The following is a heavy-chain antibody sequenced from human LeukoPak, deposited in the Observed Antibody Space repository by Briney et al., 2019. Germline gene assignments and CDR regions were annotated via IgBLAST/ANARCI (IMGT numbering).Heavy chain of an antibody. CDR1: GFTFSNYA. Sequence: GGSLRLSCAASGFTFSNYAMSWVRQAPGKGLEWVSAISAGSDTYYADSVKGRFTISRDNAKSSLYLQMNSLRAEDTAVYYCARGRSGSFFDSWGQGTLVTVSS. CDR3: ARGRSGSFFDS. CDR2: ISAGSDT. D-gene: IGHD1-26*01. J-gene: IGHJ4*02. V-gene: IGHV3-23*01.